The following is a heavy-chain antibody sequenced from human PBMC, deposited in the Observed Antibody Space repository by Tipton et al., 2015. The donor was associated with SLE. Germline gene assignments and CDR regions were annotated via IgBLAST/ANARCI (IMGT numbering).Heavy chain of an antibody. CDR3: AKDGDPGGYDYAY. J-gene: IGHJ4*02. D-gene: IGHD5-12*01. CDR2: IYSGGNT. CDR1: GFTVSSNY. V-gene: IGHV3-66*01. Sequence: GSLRLSCAASGFTVSSNYMSWVRQAPGKGLEWVSIIYSGGNTYYADSVKGRFSISRDNSKNTLFLQMNSLRAEDTAVYYCAKDGDPGGYDYAYWGQGTLVTVSS.